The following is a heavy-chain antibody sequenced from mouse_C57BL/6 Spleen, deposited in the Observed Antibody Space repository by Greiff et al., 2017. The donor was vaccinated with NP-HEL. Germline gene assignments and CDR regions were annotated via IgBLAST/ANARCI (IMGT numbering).Heavy chain of an antibody. CDR3: ARDWDYPYYFDY. J-gene: IGHJ2*01. V-gene: IGHV5-4*01. Sequence: DVKLVESGGGLVKPGGSLKLSCAASGFTFSSYAMSWVRQTPEKRLEWVATISDGGSYTYYPDNVKGRFTISRDNAKNNLYLQMSHLKSEDTAMYYCARDWDYPYYFDYWGQGTTLTVSS. CDR2: ISDGGSYT. D-gene: IGHD4-1*01. CDR1: GFTFSSYA.